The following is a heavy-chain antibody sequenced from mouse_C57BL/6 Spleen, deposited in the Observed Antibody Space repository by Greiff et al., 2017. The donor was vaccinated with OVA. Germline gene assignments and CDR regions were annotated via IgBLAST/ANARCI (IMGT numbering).Heavy chain of an antibody. Sequence: QVQLQQSGAELMKPGASVKLSCKATGYTFTGYWIEWVKQRPGHGLEWIGEIFPGSGSTNYTEKFKGKATLTADTSSNTAYMQLSSLTTEDSADYYCESDYSNPYSMDYWGQGTSLTVSS. CDR3: ESDYSNPYSMDY. V-gene: IGHV1-9*01. J-gene: IGHJ4*01. CDR2: IFPGSGST. D-gene: IGHD2-5*01. CDR1: GYTFTGYW.